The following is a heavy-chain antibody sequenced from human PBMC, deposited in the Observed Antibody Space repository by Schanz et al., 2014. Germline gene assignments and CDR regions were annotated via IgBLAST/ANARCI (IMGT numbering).Heavy chain of an antibody. D-gene: IGHD5-18*01. CDR2: IYHSGST. CDR1: GGSISSSNW. CDR3: ARRSVSPSGNSYGYVVAWFDP. J-gene: IGHJ5*02. V-gene: IGHV4-4*02. Sequence: QVQLQESGPGLVKPSGTLSLTCAVSGGSISSSNWWSWVRQPPGKGLEWIGEIYHSGSTNYKPSRKSGVTISADKSKNQFSLKLRSVTAADTAVYYCARRSVSPSGNSYGYVVAWFDPWGQGTLVTVSS.